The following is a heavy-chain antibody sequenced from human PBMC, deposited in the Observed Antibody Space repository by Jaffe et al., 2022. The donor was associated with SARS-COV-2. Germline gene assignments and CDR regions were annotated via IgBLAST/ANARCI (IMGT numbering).Heavy chain of an antibody. J-gene: IGHJ4*02. Sequence: QLQLQESGPGLVKPSETLSLTCTVSGGSIRSRSYYWGWIRQPPGKGLEWIGSIYYSGSTYYNPSLKSRVTISVDTSKNQFSLKLSSVTAADTAVYYCARHNVYYDSSAAIDYWGQGTLFTVSS. V-gene: IGHV4-39*01. CDR3: ARHNVYYDSSAAIDY. D-gene: IGHD3-22*01. CDR2: IYYSGST. CDR1: GGSIRSRSYY.